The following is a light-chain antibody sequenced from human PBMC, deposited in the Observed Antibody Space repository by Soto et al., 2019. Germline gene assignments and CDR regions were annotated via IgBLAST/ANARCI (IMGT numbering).Light chain of an antibody. Sequence: EVGMTQSPATLSVFPGERVTLSCRASESVGSNLASYQQKPGQAPRLLIYGASTRATGVPARFSGSGSGTEFTLTISSLQSEDFALYYCQQYNNWLTFGGGTKVEIE. V-gene: IGKV3-15*01. CDR2: GAS. J-gene: IGKJ4*01. CDR3: QQYNNWLT. CDR1: ESVGSN.